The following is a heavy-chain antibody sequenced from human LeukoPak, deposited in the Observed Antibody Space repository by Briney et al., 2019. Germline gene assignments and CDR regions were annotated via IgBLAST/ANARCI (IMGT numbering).Heavy chain of an antibody. J-gene: IGHJ4*02. D-gene: IGHD5-18*01. CDR2: ITSNGGST. Sequence: GGSLRLSCAASGFTSSNYAMHWASQAPGKGLEYVSAITSNGGSTFYAASVKCRFTISRDNSKNTLSLQMGSLRDDDMAVYYCAREGPLAYSHGYGNYYFVDWGQGTLVTVSS. V-gene: IGHV3-64*02. CDR1: GFTSSNYA. CDR3: AREGPLAYSHGYGNYYFVD.